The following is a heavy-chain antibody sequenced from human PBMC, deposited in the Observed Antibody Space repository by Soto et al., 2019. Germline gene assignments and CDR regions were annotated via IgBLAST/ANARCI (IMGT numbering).Heavy chain of an antibody. J-gene: IGHJ4*02. Sequence: QVQLVQSGAAETKPGASVKVSCKASGYTFTGYYMHWVRQAPGQGLEWMGWINPNRGGTNYAQKLQGSVTMTKYTSIITAYMELSRLRSDDTSVYYCARWGVRWLQLPIDWGQGTLVTVSS. V-gene: IGHV1-2*02. CDR3: ARWGVRWLQLPID. CDR1: GYTFTGYY. D-gene: IGHD5-12*01. CDR2: INPNRGGT.